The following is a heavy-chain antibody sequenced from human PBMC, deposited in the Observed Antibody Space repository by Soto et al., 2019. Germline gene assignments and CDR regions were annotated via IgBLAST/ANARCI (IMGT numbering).Heavy chain of an antibody. V-gene: IGHV3-23*01. J-gene: IGHJ6*02. Sequence: GGSLRLSCAASGFTFSSYAMSWVRQAPGKGLEWVSAISGSGGSTYYADSVKGRFTISRDNSKNTLYLQMNSLRAEETAVYYCAKDHQVSVEWSNYYYYGMDVWGQGTTVTVSS. CDR3: AKDHQVSVEWSNYYYYGMDV. D-gene: IGHD3-3*01. CDR1: GFTFSSYA. CDR2: ISGSGGST.